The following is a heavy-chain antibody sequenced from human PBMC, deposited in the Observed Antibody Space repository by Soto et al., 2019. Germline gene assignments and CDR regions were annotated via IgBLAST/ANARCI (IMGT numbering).Heavy chain of an antibody. CDR1: GFTFSNFA. CDR3: SSSVGEGILGAYYI. Sequence: GGSLRLSCSASGFTFSNFALHCFHHPPGTGLEYVCAISNNGGGTYYAVSVNARFTISRDNSKNTLYLQCSSLRPEVTAVYCWSSSVGEGILGAYYIWGQGTTVTV. V-gene: IGHV3-64D*06. CDR2: ISNNGGGT. D-gene: IGHD2-15*01. J-gene: IGHJ3*02.